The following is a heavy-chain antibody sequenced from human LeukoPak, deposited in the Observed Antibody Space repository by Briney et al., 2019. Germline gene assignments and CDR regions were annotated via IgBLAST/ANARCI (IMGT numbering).Heavy chain of an antibody. V-gene: IGHV4-4*07. CDR2: IYTSGST. Sequence: PSETLSLTCTVSGGSIRSYYWSWIRQPAGKGLEWIGRIYTSGSTNYNPSLKSRVPMSVDTSKNQFSLKLSSVTAADTAVYYCARDLFREGVTIFGVAMDVWGQGTTVTVSS. J-gene: IGHJ6*02. D-gene: IGHD3-3*01. CDR1: GGSIRSYY. CDR3: ARDLFREGVTIFGVAMDV.